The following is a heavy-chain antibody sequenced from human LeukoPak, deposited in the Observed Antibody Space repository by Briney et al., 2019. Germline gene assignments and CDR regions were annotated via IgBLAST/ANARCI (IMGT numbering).Heavy chain of an antibody. CDR3: ASRYCGGACQLGGVDM. J-gene: IGHJ3*02. V-gene: IGHV4-61*02. D-gene: IGHD2-21*02. CDR2: IYTSGST. CDR1: GGSIISGSYY. Sequence: PSQTLSLTCTVSGGSIISGSYYWSWIRQPAGKGLEWIGRIYTSGSTNYNPSLKSRVTISLDTSGNQFSLKLSSVTAADTAVYYCASRYCGGACQLGGVDMWGQGTMVTVSS.